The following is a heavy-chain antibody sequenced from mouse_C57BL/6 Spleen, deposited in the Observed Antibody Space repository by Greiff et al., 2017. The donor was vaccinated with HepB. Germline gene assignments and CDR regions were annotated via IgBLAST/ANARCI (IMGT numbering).Heavy chain of an antibody. CDR2: IRNKANGYTT. CDR3: ARYPYFDV. V-gene: IGHV7-3*01. Sequence: EVNVVESGGGLVQPGGSLSLSCAASGFTFTDYYMSWVRQPPGKALEWLGFIRNKANGYTTEYSASVKGRFTISRDNSQSILYLQMNALRAEDSATYYCARYPYFDVWGTGTTVTVSS. CDR1: GFTFTDYY. J-gene: IGHJ1*03.